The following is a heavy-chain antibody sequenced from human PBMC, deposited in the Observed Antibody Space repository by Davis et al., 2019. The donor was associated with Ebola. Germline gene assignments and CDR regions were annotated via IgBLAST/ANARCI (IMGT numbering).Heavy chain of an antibody. Sequence: GGSLRLSCAASGFTFSSYSMNWVRQAPGKGLEWVSYISSSSSTIYYADSVKGRFTISRDNAKNSLYLQMNSLRDEDTAVYYCARDFDYYDSSYFDYWGQGTLVTVSS. J-gene: IGHJ4*02. D-gene: IGHD3-22*01. CDR1: GFTFSSYS. V-gene: IGHV3-48*02. CDR2: ISSSSSTI. CDR3: ARDFDYYDSSYFDY.